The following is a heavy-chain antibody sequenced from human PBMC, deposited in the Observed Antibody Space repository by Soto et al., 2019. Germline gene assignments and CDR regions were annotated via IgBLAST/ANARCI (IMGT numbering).Heavy chain of an antibody. J-gene: IGHJ4*02. Sequence: GGSLRLSCAASGFTFSSYAMSWVRQAPGKGLEWVSAISGSGGSTYYADSVKGRFTISRDNSKNTLYLQMNSLRAEDTAVYYCANWGRVFGLFDYWGQGTLVTVSS. CDR3: ANWGRVFGLFDY. CDR2: ISGSGGST. D-gene: IGHD3-16*01. CDR1: GFTFSSYA. V-gene: IGHV3-23*01.